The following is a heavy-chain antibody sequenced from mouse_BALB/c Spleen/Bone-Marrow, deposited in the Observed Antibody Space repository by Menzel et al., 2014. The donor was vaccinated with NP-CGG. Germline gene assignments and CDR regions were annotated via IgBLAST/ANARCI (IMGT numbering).Heavy chain of an antibody. Sequence: QVQLKESGAEQMQPGASVKISCKATGYTFSNYWIEWVKQRPGHGLEWIGEILPGNTNANYNEKFKDRATFTADTSSNTAYMQLSSLTSEDSAVYYCARGWYSMDDWGQGTSVTVSS. CDR1: GYTFSNYW. V-gene: IGHV1-9*01. CDR3: ARGWYSMDD. J-gene: IGHJ4*01. CDR2: ILPGNTNA.